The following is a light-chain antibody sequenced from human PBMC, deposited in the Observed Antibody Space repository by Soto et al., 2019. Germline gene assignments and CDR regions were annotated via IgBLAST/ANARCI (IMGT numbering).Light chain of an antibody. J-gene: IGLJ1*01. Sequence: QSALTQPASVSGSPGQSITISCTGTSNDIGNSNLVSWYQQHPDRAPKLMIYEGSKRPSGVSNRFSGSKSGNTASLTISGLQAEDEADYYCCSYAGSITYVFGTGTKVTVL. V-gene: IGLV2-23*01. CDR3: CSYAGSITYV. CDR2: EGS. CDR1: SNDIGNSNL.